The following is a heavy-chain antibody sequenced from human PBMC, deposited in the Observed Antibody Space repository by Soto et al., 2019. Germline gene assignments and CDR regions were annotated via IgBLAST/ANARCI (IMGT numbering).Heavy chain of an antibody. Sequence: QLQLQESGPGLVKPSETLSLTCTVSGDSITSNSYFWAWIRQPPGKGLEWIGSSYYSGSTYHNPSLKSRVPISVDRSNNQFSLKLTSVTAADTAVYYCARHFSVDHFDYWCQGALVTVSS. CDR1: GDSITSNSYF. J-gene: IGHJ4*02. V-gene: IGHV4-39*01. CDR2: SYYSGST. D-gene: IGHD3-9*01. CDR3: ARHFSVDHFDY.